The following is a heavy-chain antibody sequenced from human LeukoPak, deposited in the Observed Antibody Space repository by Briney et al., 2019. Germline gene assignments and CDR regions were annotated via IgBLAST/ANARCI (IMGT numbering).Heavy chain of an antibody. CDR3: AKDYTGNQNYYFD. CDR1: GFTFSSYG. J-gene: IGHJ4*02. D-gene: IGHD2/OR15-2a*01. CDR2: IRYDGSNK. Sequence: GGSLRLSCAASGFTFSSYGMHWVRQAPGKGLEWVAFIRYDGSNKYYADSVKGRFTITRDNSKNTLYLQMNSLRAEDTAVYYCAKDYTGNQNYYFDWGQGTLVTVSS. V-gene: IGHV3-30*02.